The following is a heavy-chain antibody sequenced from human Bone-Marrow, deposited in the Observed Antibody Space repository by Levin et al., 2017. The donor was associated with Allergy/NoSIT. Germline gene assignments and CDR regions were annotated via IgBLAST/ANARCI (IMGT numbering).Heavy chain of an antibody. J-gene: IGHJ4*02. V-gene: IGHV3-23*01. CDR1: GFTFSDYT. D-gene: IGHD5-24*01. CDR2: TSGGGGSP. CDR3: AKEKWLQYGAPVDY. Sequence: PGGSLRLSCAASGFTFSDYTMMWVRQAPGKGLEWVSGTSGGGGSPYYADSVKGRFTTTGDKSQNTVYLQMNDLRVEDTAIYYCAKEKWLQYGAPVDYWGQGTLVTVSS.